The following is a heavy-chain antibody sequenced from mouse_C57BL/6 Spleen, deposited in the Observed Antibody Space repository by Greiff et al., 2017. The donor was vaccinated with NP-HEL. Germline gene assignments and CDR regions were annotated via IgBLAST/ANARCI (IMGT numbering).Heavy chain of an antibody. J-gene: IGHJ2*01. CDR2: IYPGSGNT. CDR3: ASEEIDYFDY. V-gene: IGHV1-66*01. Sequence: VKLQESGPELVKPGASVKISCKASGYSFTSYYIHWVKQRPGQGLEWIGWIYPGSGNTKYNEKFKGKATLTADTSSSTAYMQLSSLTSEDSAVYYCASEEIDYFDYWGQGTTLTVSS. D-gene: IGHD5-1-1*01. CDR1: GYSFTSYY.